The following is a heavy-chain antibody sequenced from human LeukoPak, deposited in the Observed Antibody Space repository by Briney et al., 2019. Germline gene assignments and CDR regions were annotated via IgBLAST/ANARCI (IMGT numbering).Heavy chain of an antibody. CDR2: INHSGST. V-gene: IGHV4-34*01. J-gene: IGHJ4*02. CDR3: ASAYGENYDILTGYYMHPFDY. D-gene: IGHD3-9*01. Sequence: PSGTLSLTCAVYGGSFSGYYWSWIRLPPGKGLEWIGEINHSGSTNYNPSLKSRVTISVDTSKNQFSLKLSSVTAADTAVYYCASAYGENYDILTGYYMHPFDYWGQGTLVTVSS. CDR1: GGSFSGYY.